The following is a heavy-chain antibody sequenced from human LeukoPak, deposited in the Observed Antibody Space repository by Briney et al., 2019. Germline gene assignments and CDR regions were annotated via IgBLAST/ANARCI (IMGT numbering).Heavy chain of an antibody. J-gene: IGHJ4*02. CDR1: GGTFISYA. V-gene: IGHV1-46*01. CDR2: INPSGGST. D-gene: IGHD5-24*01. CDR3: AREGSRDGYKSFDY. Sequence: ASVKVSCKASGGTFISYAISWVRQAPGQGLEWMGIINPSGGSTSYAQKFQGRVTMTRDTSTSTVYMELSSLRSEDTAVYYCAREGSRDGYKSFDYWGQGTLVTVSS.